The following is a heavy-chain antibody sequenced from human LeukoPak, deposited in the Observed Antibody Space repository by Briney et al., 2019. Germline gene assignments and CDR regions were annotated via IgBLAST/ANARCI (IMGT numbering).Heavy chain of an antibody. D-gene: IGHD6-19*01. V-gene: IGHV1-69*04. CDR3: ARETEWLVETYYYYGMDV. CDR2: IIPILGIA. CDR1: GGTSSSYT. J-gene: IGHJ6*02. Sequence: EASVKVSCKASGGTSSSYTISWVRQAPGQGLEWMGRIIPILGIANYAQKFQGRVTITADKSTSTAYMELSSLRSEDTAVYYCARETEWLVETYYYYGMDVWGQGTMVTVSS.